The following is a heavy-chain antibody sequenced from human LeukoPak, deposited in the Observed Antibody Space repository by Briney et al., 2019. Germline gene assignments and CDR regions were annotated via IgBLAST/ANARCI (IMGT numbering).Heavy chain of an antibody. CDR1: GFTVSSNY. D-gene: IGHD5-18*01. CDR3: ATPEKRGYSYGYDY. CDR2: IYSGGST. Sequence: GGSLRLSCAASGFTVSSNYMSWVRQAPGKGLEWVSVIYSGGSTYYADSVKGRFTISRDNSKNTLYLQMNSLRAEDTAVYYCATPEKRGYSYGYDYWGQGTLVTVSP. J-gene: IGHJ4*02. V-gene: IGHV3-53*01.